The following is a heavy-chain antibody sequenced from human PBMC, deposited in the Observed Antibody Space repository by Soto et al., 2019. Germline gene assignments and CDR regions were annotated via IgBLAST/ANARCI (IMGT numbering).Heavy chain of an antibody. V-gene: IGHV3-30-3*01. CDR3: ARGSPTLYYGIDV. CDR1: GFTFSSYA. J-gene: IGHJ6*02. Sequence: QVQLVESGGGVVQPGRSLRLSCAASGFTFSSYAMHWVRQAPGKGLEWVAVISYDGSNKYYADSVKGRFTISRDNSKNTLYLQMNSLRAEDTAVYYCARGSPTLYYGIDVWGQGTTVTVSS. CDR2: ISYDGSNK.